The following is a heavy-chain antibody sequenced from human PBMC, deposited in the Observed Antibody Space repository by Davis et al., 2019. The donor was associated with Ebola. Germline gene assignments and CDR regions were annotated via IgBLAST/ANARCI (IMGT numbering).Heavy chain of an antibody. J-gene: IGHJ4*02. Sequence: GESLKISCAASGFTFSSYGMHWVRQAPGKGLEWVAFIRYDGSNKYFADSVKGRFTISRDNSKNTLYLQMNSLRAEDTAVYYCAKVEYTGYWGQGTLVTVSS. D-gene: IGHD6-6*01. CDR1: GFTFSSYG. CDR3: AKVEYTGY. V-gene: IGHV3-30*02. CDR2: IRYDGSNK.